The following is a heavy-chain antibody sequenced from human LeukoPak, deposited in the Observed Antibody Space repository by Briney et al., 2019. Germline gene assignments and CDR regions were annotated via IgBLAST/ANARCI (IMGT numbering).Heavy chain of an antibody. D-gene: IGHD3-10*01. J-gene: IGHJ5*02. Sequence: SETLSLTCAVYGVSFSGYYWSLIRQPPGKGLEWIGEINHSGSTNYNPSLKSRVTISVDTSKNQFSLKLSSVTAADHAVYYCASTYGSGSQNWFDPWGQGTLVTVSS. CDR2: INHSGST. V-gene: IGHV4-34*01. CDR1: GVSFSGYY. CDR3: ASTYGSGSQNWFDP.